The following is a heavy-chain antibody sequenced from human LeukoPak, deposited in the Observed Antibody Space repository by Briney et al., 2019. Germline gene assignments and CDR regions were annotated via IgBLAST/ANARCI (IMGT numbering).Heavy chain of an antibody. J-gene: IGHJ4*02. CDR1: GFTFSSYA. CDR2: ISYDGSNK. CDR3: ARENSGTYPIDY. V-gene: IGHV3-30-3*01. D-gene: IGHD1-26*01. Sequence: GRSLRLSCAASGFTFSSYAMHWVRQAPGKGLEWVAVISYDGSNKYYADSVKGRFTISRDNSKNTLYLQMNSLRAEDTAVYYCARENSGTYPIDYWGQGALVTVSS.